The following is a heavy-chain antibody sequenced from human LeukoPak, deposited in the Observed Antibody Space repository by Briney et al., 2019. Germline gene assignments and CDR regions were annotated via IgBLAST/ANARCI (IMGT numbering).Heavy chain of an antibody. CDR1: GYTLTELS. CDR3: ARGIPRFSPYSWFDP. D-gene: IGHD2-21*01. Sequence: PGASVKVFCKVSGYTLTELSMHRVRQAPGKGLEWMGWINPNSGGTNYAQKFQGRVTMTRDTSISTAYMELSRLRSDDTAVYYCARGIPRFSPYSWFDPWGQGTLVTVSS. V-gene: IGHV1-2*02. CDR2: INPNSGGT. J-gene: IGHJ5*02.